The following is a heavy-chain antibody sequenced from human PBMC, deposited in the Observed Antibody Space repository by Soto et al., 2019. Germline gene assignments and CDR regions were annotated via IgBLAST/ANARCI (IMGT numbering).Heavy chain of an antibody. CDR1: GFTVSSYA. D-gene: IGHD5-18*01. Sequence: GGSLRLSCAASGFTVSSYAMSWVRQAPRKGLEWVSAISGSGGSTYYADSVKGRFTISRDNSKNTLYLQMNSLRAEDTAVYYCAKGGGDSYGYSDDYWGQGTLVTVSS. CDR3: AKGGGDSYGYSDDY. J-gene: IGHJ4*02. CDR2: ISGSGGST. V-gene: IGHV3-23*01.